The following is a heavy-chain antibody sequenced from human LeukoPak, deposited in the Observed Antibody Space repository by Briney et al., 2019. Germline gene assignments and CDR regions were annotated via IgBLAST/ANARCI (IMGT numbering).Heavy chain of an antibody. D-gene: IGHD2-21*01. CDR2: IYSGGST. CDR1: GFTVSSNY. Sequence: GGSLRLSCAASGFTVSSNYMSWVRQAPGKGLEWVSVIYSGGSTYYADSVKGRFTISRDNSKDTLYLQMNSPRAEDAAVYYCARGYSSDNWGQGTLVTVSS. J-gene: IGHJ4*02. V-gene: IGHV3-66*01. CDR3: ARGYSSDN.